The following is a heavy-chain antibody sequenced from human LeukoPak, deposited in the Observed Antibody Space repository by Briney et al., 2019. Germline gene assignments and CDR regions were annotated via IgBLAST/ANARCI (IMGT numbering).Heavy chain of an antibody. CDR2: INHSGST. Sequence: SETLSLTCAVYGGSFSGYYWSWIRQPPGKGLEWIGEINHSGSTNYNPSLKSRVTISVDTSKNQFSLKLSSVTAADTAVYYCARVYCYDSSGYFGYWGQGTLVTVSS. V-gene: IGHV4-34*01. J-gene: IGHJ4*02. CDR1: GGSFSGYY. CDR3: ARVYCYDSSGYFGY. D-gene: IGHD3-22*01.